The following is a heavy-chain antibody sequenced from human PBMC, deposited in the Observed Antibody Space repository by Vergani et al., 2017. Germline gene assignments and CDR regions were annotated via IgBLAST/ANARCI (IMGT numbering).Heavy chain of an antibody. V-gene: IGHV4-38-2*01. D-gene: IGHD3-10*01. J-gene: IGHJ4*02. CDR3: ARLPRMVRGEHRPFDY. Sequence: QVQLQESGPGLVEPSETLSLTCAVSGYSIRNGYYWGWIRQPPGKGLEWIGSIYHSGSTHYNPSLKSRVTISVDTSKNDFSLKVSSVTAADTAVYYCARLPRMVRGEHRPFDYWGQGTLVTVSS. CDR1: GYSIRNGYY. CDR2: IYHSGST.